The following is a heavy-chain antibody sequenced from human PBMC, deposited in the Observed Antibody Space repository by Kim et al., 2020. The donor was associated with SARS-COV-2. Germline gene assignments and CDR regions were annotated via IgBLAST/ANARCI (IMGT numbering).Heavy chain of an antibody. CDR3: VRARMGYYDSSGYRGDAFDI. CDR1: GYTFTSYA. CDR2: INTNTGNP. J-gene: IGHJ3*02. Sequence: ASVKVSCKASGYTFTSYAMNWVRQAPGQGLEWMGWINTNTGNPTYAQGFTGRFVFSLDTSVSTAYLQISSLKAEDTAVYYCVRARMGYYDSSGYRGDAFDIWGQGTMVTVSS. D-gene: IGHD3-22*01. V-gene: IGHV7-4-1*02.